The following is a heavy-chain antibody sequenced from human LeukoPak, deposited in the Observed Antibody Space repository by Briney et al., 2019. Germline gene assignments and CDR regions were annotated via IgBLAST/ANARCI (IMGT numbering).Heavy chain of an antibody. J-gene: IGHJ1*01. Sequence: GGSLRLSCAASGFAFSNAWMSWVRQAPGKGLEWVGRFKSKTDGGTTDYAAPVKGRFTISRDDSKNTLYLQMNSLKTEDTAVYYCTFLWRHWGQGTLVTVSS. CDR2: FKSKTDGGTT. V-gene: IGHV3-15*01. D-gene: IGHD2-21*01. CDR3: TFLWRH. CDR1: GFAFSNAW.